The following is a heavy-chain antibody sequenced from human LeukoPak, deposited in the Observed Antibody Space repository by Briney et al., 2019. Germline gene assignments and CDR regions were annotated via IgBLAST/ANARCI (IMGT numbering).Heavy chain of an antibody. J-gene: IGHJ5*02. CDR1: GGSISSGGYY. CDR2: IYYSGST. CDR3: ARAWGYLARWFDP. D-gene: IGHD5-18*01. V-gene: IGHV4-31*03. Sequence: SQTLSLTCTVSGGSISSGGYYWSRIRQHPGKGLEWIGYIYYSGSTYYNPSLKSRVTISVDTSKNQFSLKLSSVTAADTAVYYCARAWGYLARWFDPWGQGTLVTVSS.